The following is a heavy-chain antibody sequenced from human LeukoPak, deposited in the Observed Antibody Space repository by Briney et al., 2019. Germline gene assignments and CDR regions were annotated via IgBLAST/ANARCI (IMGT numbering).Heavy chain of an antibody. J-gene: IGHJ4*02. Sequence: SETLSLTCTVSGGSIRSSYYYWGWIRQPPGKGLEWIGSIYDSGSTYYNPSLKSRVTISVDTSKNQFSLKLSSVTAADTAVYYCASGLVGATSFDYWGQGTLVTVSS. CDR2: IYDSGST. V-gene: IGHV4-39*07. CDR3: ASGLVGATSFDY. CDR1: GGSIRSSYYY. D-gene: IGHD1-26*01.